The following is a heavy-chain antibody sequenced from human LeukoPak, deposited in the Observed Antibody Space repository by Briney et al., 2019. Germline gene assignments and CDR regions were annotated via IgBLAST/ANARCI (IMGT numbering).Heavy chain of an antibody. CDR3: ARDGHYYGSGSYYSFDAFDI. CDR1: GFTFSSYS. Sequence: GGSLRLSCAASGFTFSSYSMNWVRQAPGKGLEWVSSISSSSSYIYYADSVKGRFTISRDNAKNSLYLQMNSLRAEDTALYYCARDGHYYGSGSYYSFDAFDIWGQGTMVTVSS. CDR2: ISSSSSYI. J-gene: IGHJ3*02. D-gene: IGHD3-10*01. V-gene: IGHV3-21*04.